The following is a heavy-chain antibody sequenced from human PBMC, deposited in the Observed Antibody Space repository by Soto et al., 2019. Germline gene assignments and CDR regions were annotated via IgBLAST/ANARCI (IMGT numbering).Heavy chain of an antibody. CDR2: MNPNSGNT. J-gene: IGHJ6*02. CDR3: ARVPVAGNDYYCYGMDV. CDR1: GYTFTSYD. Sequence: QVQLVQSGAEVKKPGASVKVSCKASGYTFTSYDINWVRQATGQGLEWMGWMNPNSGNTGYAQKFQGRVTMTRNTYISTAYMELGSLRSEDPAVYHGARVPVAGNDYYCYGMDVWGHGTTVTVSS. D-gene: IGHD6-19*01. V-gene: IGHV1-8*01.